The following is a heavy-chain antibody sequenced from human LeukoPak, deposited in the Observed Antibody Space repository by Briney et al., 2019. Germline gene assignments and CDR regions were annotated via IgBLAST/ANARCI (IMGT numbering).Heavy chain of an antibody. CDR1: GYSISSGYY. D-gene: IGHD6-13*01. CDR3: ATVSDSSSWNYYYYMDV. CDR2: IYHSGST. V-gene: IGHV4-38-2*02. J-gene: IGHJ6*03. Sequence: SETLSLTSIASGYSISSGYYWGWIRQPPGKGLEWIGSIYHSGSTNYNPSLKSRVTISVDTSKNQFSLKLSSVTAADTAVYYCATVSDSSSWNYYYYMDVWDKGTKVTISS.